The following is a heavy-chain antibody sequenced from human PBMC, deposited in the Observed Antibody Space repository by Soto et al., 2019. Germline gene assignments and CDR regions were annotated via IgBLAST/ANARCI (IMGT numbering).Heavy chain of an antibody. Sequence: QVQFVQSGAEVKKPGASVKVSCKTPGYTFTSYNIHWVRQAPGQRLEWMGWINVGNGNTRYSQKFQGRPTLTRDTPGDTGSRRLTTLIPEETAGNYWATVLDYDGCPASGGRGPLVTVSS. D-gene: IGHD3-22*01. V-gene: IGHV1-3*01. CDR1: GYTFTSYN. CDR3: ATVLDYDGCPAS. CDR2: INVGNGNT. J-gene: IGHJ4*02.